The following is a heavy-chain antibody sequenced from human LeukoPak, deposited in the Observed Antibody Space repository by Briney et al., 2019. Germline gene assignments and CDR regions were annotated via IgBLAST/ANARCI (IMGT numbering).Heavy chain of an antibody. Sequence: GGSLRLSCAASGFIFSNSAMNWVRQAPGKGLEWVSSINTGSSHIYYADSVKGRFTISRDNAKNSVYLQMNSLRAEDTAVYYCAKGSYGWGRRGVFDIWGQGKMVPVSS. CDR2: INTGSSHI. CDR1: GFIFSNSA. CDR3: AKGSYGWGRRGVFDI. V-gene: IGHV3-21*01. D-gene: IGHD3-10*01. J-gene: IGHJ3*02.